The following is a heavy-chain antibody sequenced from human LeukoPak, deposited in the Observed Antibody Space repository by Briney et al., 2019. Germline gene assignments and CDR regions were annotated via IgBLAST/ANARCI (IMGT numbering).Heavy chain of an antibody. CDR2: INSDGSST. CDR1: GFTFDDYT. Sequence: PGGSLRLSCAASGFTFDDYTMHWVRQAPGKGLVWVSRINSDGSSTSYADSVKGRFTISRDNAKNTLHLQMNSLRAEDTAVYYCAKDLSALLPGAHNYMDVWGKGTTVTISS. J-gene: IGHJ6*03. CDR3: AKDLSALLPGAHNYMDV. V-gene: IGHV3-74*01. D-gene: IGHD3-3*02.